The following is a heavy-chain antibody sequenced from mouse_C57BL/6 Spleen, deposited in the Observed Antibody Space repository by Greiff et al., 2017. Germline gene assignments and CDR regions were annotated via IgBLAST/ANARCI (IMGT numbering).Heavy chain of an antibody. CDR1: GFNIKDYY. D-gene: IGHD1-1*01. V-gene: IGHV14-2*01. CDR2: IDPEDGDT. J-gene: IGHJ1*03. CDR3: ALYGPPGYFDV. Sequence: EVQLQESGAELVKPGASVKLSCTASGFNIKDYYMHWVKQRTEQGLEWIGRIDPEDGDTKYAPKFQGKATITADTSSNTAYLHLSILTSEDTAVYYCALYGPPGYFDVWGTGTTVTVSS.